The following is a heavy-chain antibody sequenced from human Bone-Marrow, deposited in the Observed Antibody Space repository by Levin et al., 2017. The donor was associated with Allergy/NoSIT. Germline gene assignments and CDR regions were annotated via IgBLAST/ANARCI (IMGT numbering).Heavy chain of an antibody. CDR1: GGSTNSSDYY. J-gene: IGHJ4*02. D-gene: IGHD6-19*01. V-gene: IGHV4-39*07. CDR3: VREVSGWYPYDS. Sequence: PSETLSLTCSVSGGSTNSSDYYWGWIRQPPGKRLEWVATISYSGTTYYNPSLRSRATISIDTSKDRFSLKMTYMTAADTALYYCVREVSGWYPYDSWVQGTLVTVSA. CDR2: ISYSGTT.